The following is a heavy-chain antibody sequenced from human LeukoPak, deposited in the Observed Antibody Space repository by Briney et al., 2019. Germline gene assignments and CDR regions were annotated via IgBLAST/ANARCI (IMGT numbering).Heavy chain of an antibody. D-gene: IGHD3-16*02. Sequence: SETLSLTCTVPGGSISSSSYYWGWIRQPPGKGLEWIGRIYYSGSTYYNPSLKSRVTISVDTSKNQFSLKLSSVTAADTAVYYCARGSFDYVWGSYRHYFDYWGQGTLVTVSS. J-gene: IGHJ4*02. CDR2: IYYSGST. V-gene: IGHV4-39*07. CDR1: GGSISSSSYY. CDR3: ARGSFDYVWGSYRHYFDY.